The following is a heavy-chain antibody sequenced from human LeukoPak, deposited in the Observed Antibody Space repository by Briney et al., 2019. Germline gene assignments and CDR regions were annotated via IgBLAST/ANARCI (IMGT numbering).Heavy chain of an antibody. Sequence: KPSETLSLTCTVSGYSISRGYYWAWIRQTPGKGLEWIGSIYHTSSTYRNPSLRSRVTISVDTSKNQFSLNLTSLTAADTAVYYCARGGSRYQLLNWFDPWGQGTLVTVSS. D-gene: IGHD2-2*01. CDR3: ARGGSRYQLLNWFDP. CDR1: GYSISRGYY. V-gene: IGHV4-38-2*02. CDR2: IYHTSST. J-gene: IGHJ5*02.